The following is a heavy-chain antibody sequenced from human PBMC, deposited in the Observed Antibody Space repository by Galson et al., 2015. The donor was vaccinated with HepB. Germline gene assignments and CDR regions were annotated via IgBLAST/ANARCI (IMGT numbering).Heavy chain of an antibody. CDR2: INPIFGTT. D-gene: IGHD2-21*02. Sequence: SVKVSCKASGYTFSSYDINWVRQAPGQGLEWMGIINPIFGTTNYAQKFQGRVTITADESTSTVYMELSSLRSEDTAVYYCARDQFLGCDPGRTDGFHLWGQGTLVTVSS. J-gene: IGHJ1*01. CDR3: ARDQFLGCDPGRTDGFHL. CDR1: GYTFSSYD. V-gene: IGHV1-69*13.